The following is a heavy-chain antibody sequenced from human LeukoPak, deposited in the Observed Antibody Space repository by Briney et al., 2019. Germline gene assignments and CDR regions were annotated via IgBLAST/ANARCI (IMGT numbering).Heavy chain of an antibody. D-gene: IGHD3-10*01. CDR2: IYYSGST. CDR1: GGSISSYY. CDR3: ARANGSGSWPYFDY. Sequence: SETLSLTCTVSGGSISSYYWTWIRQPPGKGLEWIGHIYYSGSTNYNPSLKSRVTISVDTSKNQFSLKLSSVTAADTAVYYCARANGSGSWPYFDYWGQGTLVTVSS. V-gene: IGHV4-59*12. J-gene: IGHJ4*02.